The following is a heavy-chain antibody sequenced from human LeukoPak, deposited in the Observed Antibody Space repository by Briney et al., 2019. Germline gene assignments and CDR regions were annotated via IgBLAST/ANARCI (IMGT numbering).Heavy chain of an antibody. Sequence: GESLKISCKASGYTFTSYGISWVRQAPGQGLEWMGWISTDNGNTIYAQNFQGRLTVTRDTSTSTAYIELKRLKSDDTAVYYCARADIIVVAGATPVGSAFEYWGQGTLITVS. CDR1: GYTFTSYG. CDR3: ARADIIVVAGATPVGSAFEY. J-gene: IGHJ4*02. CDR2: ISTDNGNT. D-gene: IGHD2-15*01. V-gene: IGHV1-18*01.